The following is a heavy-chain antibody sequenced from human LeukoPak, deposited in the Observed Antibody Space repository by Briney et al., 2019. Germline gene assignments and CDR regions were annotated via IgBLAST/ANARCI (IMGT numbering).Heavy chain of an antibody. J-gene: IGHJ4*02. Sequence: SETLSLTCAAYGGSFSGYYWSWIRQPPGKGLEWIGEINHSGSTNYNPSVKSRVTISVDTSKNQFSLKLSSVTAADTAVYYCARDRVVSGPPGYWRQGTLVTVSS. CDR3: ARDRVVSGPPGY. V-gene: IGHV4-34*01. CDR1: GGSFSGYY. CDR2: INHSGST. D-gene: IGHD5-12*01.